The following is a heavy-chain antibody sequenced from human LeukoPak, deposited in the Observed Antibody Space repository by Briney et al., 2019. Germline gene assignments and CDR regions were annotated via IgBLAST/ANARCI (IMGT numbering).Heavy chain of an antibody. CDR1: GFTFSSYS. CDR3: AGGGATSFDY. Sequence: GGSLRLSCAASGFTFSSYSMNWVRQAPGKGLEWVSYISFSNSTLYYADSVGGRFTISRDNAKNSLSLQMNSLRAKDTAVYYCAGGGATSFDYWGQGILVTVSS. CDR2: ISFSNSTL. D-gene: IGHD5-12*01. J-gene: IGHJ4*02. V-gene: IGHV3-48*04.